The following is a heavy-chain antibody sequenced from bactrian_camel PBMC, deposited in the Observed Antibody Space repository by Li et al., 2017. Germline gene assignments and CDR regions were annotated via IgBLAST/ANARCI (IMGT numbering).Heavy chain of an antibody. CDR2: INMEGTLR. V-gene: IGHV3S1*01. J-gene: IGHJ4*01. CDR1: GIQRKGYC. CDR3: AADTGKYCTRVQYSY. D-gene: IGHD2*01. Sequence: VQLVESGGGSVQAGGSLRLSCTASGIQRKGYCLGWFRQVPGKERERVALINMEGTLRTVTDSVKGRFTISKDNGKNTLYLQMNSLKPEDTAMYYCAADTGKYCTRVQYSYWGQGTQVTVS.